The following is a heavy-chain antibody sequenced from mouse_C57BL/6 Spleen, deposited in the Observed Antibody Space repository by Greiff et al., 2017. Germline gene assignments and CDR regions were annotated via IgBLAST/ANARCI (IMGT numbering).Heavy chain of an antibody. V-gene: IGHV1-26*01. Sequence: EVQLQQSGPELVKPGASVKISCKASGYTFTDYYMNWVKQSHGKSLEWIGDINPNNGGTSYNQKFTGKATLTVDKSSSTAYMELRSLTSEDSAVYYWARSDSTGHYFDYWGQGTTLTVSS. J-gene: IGHJ2*01. CDR2: INPNNGGT. CDR1: GYTFTDYY. D-gene: IGHD3-2*02. CDR3: ARSDSTGHYFDY.